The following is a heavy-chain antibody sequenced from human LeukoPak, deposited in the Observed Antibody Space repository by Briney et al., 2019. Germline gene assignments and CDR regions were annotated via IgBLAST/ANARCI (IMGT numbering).Heavy chain of an antibody. J-gene: IGHJ4*02. V-gene: IGHV1-8*01. Sequence: GASVKVSCKASGYTFTSYDINWVRQATGQGLEWMGWMNPNSGNTGYAQKFQGRVTMTRNTSISTAYMELSSLRSEDTAVYYCARGRPVFTVRGVIRGEYFDYWGQGTLVSVSS. D-gene: IGHD3-10*01. CDR2: MNPNSGNT. CDR1: GYTFTSYD. CDR3: ARGRPVFTVRGVIRGEYFDY.